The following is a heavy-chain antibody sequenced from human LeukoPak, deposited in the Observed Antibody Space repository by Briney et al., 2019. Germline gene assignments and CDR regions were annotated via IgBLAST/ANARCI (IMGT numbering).Heavy chain of an antibody. V-gene: IGHV4-30-4*07. CDR1: GGSISSGGYS. CDR3: ARPGNDYVWGSYRYRAPLDY. Sequence: PSQTLSLTCAVSGGSISSGGYSWSWIRQPPGKGLEWIGYIYYSGSTNYNPSLKSRDTISVDTSKNQFSLKLSSVTAADTAVYYCARPGNDYVWGSYRYRAPLDYWGQGTLVTVSS. CDR2: IYYSGST. J-gene: IGHJ4*02. D-gene: IGHD3-16*02.